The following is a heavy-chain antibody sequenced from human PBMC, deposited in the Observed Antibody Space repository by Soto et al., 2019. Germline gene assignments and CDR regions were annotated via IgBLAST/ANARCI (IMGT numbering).Heavy chain of an antibody. V-gene: IGHV3-23*01. CDR3: VKNSGGFNT. J-gene: IGHJ5*02. CDR1: GFTFGTTA. CDR2: IDGSGGIT. D-gene: IGHD3-10*01. Sequence: QLLQSGGGLVQPGGSLTLSCAASGFTFGTTAMSWVRQAPGEGLAGVYTIDGSGGITYYADSVKGRFTISRDNSRNTVYRQMNSLRGDDTALYYCVKNSGGFNTWGQGALVTVSS.